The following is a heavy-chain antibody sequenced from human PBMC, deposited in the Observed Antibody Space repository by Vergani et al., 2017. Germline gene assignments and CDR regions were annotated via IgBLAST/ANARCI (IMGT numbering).Heavy chain of an antibody. J-gene: IGHJ5*01. V-gene: IGHV3-21*01. CDR2: ISSSSSYI. D-gene: IGHD3-22*01. CDR3: AREDYYDSSGYYDFAS. CDR1: GFTFSSYS. Sequence: EVQLVESGGGLVKPGGSLRLSCAASGFTFSSYSMNWVRQAPGKGLEWVSSISSSSSYIYYADSVKGRFTISRDNAKNSLYLQMNSLRAEDTAVYYCAREDYYDSSGYYDFASCGQGTLVTVSS.